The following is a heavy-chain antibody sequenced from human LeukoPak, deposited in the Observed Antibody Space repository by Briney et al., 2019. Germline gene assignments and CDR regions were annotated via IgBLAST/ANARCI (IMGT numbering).Heavy chain of an antibody. CDR1: GFTFSSYD. CDR2: ISYDGSNK. CDR3: AREGDYGDYYFDY. Sequence: GRSLRLYCAASGFTFSSYDMHWVGQAPGKGLVWVAVISYDGSNKYYADSVKGRFTISRDNSKNTLYLQMNSLRAEDTAVYYCAREGDYGDYYFDYWGQGTLVTVSS. D-gene: IGHD4-17*01. V-gene: IGHV3-30-3*01. J-gene: IGHJ4*02.